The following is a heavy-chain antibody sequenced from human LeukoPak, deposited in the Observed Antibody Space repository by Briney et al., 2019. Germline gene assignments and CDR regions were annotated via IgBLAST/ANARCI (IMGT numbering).Heavy chain of an antibody. CDR3: ARVASDSSGWYHFDY. J-gene: IGHJ4*02. CDR1: GFTFSSYS. Sequence: GGSLRLSCAASGFTFSSYSMNWVRQAPGKGLEWVSSISSSSSYIYYADSVKGRFTISRDNAKNSLYLQMNSLRTEDTAVYYCARVASDSSGWYHFDYWGQGTLVTVSS. V-gene: IGHV3-21*04. CDR2: ISSSSSYI. D-gene: IGHD6-19*01.